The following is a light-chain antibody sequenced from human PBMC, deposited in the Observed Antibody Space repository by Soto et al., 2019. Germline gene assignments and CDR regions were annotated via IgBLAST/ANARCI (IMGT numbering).Light chain of an antibody. J-gene: IGKJ5*01. CDR2: AAS. CDR1: QSISSY. CDR3: QQSYSTPPIT. Sequence: DIQMTESPSSLXPSVXXRLTXTFLASQSISSYLNWYQQKPGKAPKLLIYAASSLQSGVPSRFSGSGSGTDFTLTISSLQPEDFATYYCQQSYSTPPITFGQGTRLEIK. V-gene: IGKV1-39*01.